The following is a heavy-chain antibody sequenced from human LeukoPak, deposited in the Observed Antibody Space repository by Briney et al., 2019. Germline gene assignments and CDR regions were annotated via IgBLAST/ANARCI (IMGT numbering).Heavy chain of an antibody. D-gene: IGHD3-10*01. Sequence: GGSLRLSCAASGFTFSSYAMSWVRQAPGEGLEWVSAISGRGGSTYYADSVKGRFTISRDNSKNTLYLQMNSLRAEDTAVYYCAKDYYGSGSYFAPTGYYGMDVWGQGTTVTVSS. CDR3: AKDYYGSGSYFAPTGYYGMDV. CDR1: GFTFSSYA. J-gene: IGHJ6*02. CDR2: ISGRGGST. V-gene: IGHV3-23*01.